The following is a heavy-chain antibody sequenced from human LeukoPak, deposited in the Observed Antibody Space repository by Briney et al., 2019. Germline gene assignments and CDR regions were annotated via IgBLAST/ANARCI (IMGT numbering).Heavy chain of an antibody. D-gene: IGHD3-10*01. CDR1: GFTLSTYA. V-gene: IGHV3-23*01. CDR3: AKGSSYYGSGSYYNEPLDY. Sequence: GGSLRLSCAASGFTLSTYAMTWVRQAPGKGLEWVSAISASGDSTYYTDSAKGRFTISRDNSKNTLYLLMRSLRPEDTARYFCAKGSSYYGSGSYYNEPLDYWGQGTLVTVSS. CDR2: ISASGDST. J-gene: IGHJ4*02.